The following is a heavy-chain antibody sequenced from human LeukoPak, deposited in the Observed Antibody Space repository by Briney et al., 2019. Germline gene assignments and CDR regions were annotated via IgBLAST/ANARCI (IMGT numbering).Heavy chain of an antibody. J-gene: IGHJ4*02. CDR1: GFTFSGSA. CDR3: TRGISSSWSGFGDY. Sequence: PGGSLRLSCAASGFTFSGSAMNWVRQASGKGLEWVGRIRSKANSYATAYAASVKGRFTISRDDSNNTAYLQMNSLKTEDTAVYYCTRGISSSWSGFGDYWGQGTLVTVSS. D-gene: IGHD6-13*01. CDR2: IRSKANSYAT. V-gene: IGHV3-73*01.